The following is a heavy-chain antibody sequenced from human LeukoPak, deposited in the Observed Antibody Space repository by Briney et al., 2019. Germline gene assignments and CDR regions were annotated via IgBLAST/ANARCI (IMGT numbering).Heavy chain of an antibody. Sequence: ASVKVSCKASGYTFTTYGISWVRQAPGQGLECMGWINTYNGNTNYAQTFQGRVTMTTDTSTTTAYMELRGLRFDDTAVYYCARGGQISELPTAPFSDYWGQGTLVTVSS. V-gene: IGHV1-18*01. CDR1: GYTFTTYG. CDR2: INTYNGNT. D-gene: IGHD2-2*01. J-gene: IGHJ4*02. CDR3: ARGGQISELPTAPFSDY.